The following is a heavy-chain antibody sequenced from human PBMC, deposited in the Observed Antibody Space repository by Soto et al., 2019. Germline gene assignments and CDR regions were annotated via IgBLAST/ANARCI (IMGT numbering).Heavy chain of an antibody. CDR3: ARTAARLSYYYYYMDV. J-gene: IGHJ6*03. Sequence: EVQLVESGGGLVQPGGSLRLSCAASGFTVSSNFMSWVRQAPGKGLEWVSVLYSGGNTYYADSVKDRFTISSDNSKNTVSLQMNSPTADDTAVYYCARTAARLSYYYYYMDVWGKGTAVTVS. V-gene: IGHV3-66*01. D-gene: IGHD6-6*01. CDR1: GFTVSSNF. CDR2: LYSGGNT.